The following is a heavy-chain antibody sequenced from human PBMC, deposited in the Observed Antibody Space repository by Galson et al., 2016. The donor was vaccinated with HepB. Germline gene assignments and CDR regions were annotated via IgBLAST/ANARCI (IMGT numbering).Heavy chain of an antibody. D-gene: IGHD3-22*01. CDR1: GGSISSGGFY. CDR2: IYCSGNT. Sequence: SETLSLTCTVSGGSISSGGFYWGWIRQPPGKGLEWIASIYCSGNTYCNPSLKSRVTISVDTSKNQFSLKLSSVTAADTAVYYCARRSITTMHVWGQGTTVTVSS. J-gene: IGHJ6*02. CDR3: ARRSITTMHV. V-gene: IGHV4-39*01.